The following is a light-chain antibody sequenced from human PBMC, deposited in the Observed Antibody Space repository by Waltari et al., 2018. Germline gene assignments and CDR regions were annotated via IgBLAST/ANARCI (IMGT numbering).Light chain of an antibody. CDR2: RNN. CDR1: SSNIGSNT. V-gene: IGLV1-44*01. Sequence: QSVLTQPPSASGTPGQRVTISCSGSSSNIGSNTVNWYQQRPGTAPKLLIYRNNQRPSGVPDRFSGSKSGTSASLAISGLQSEDEADYYCAAWDDSLNGRVFGGGTKLTVL. CDR3: AAWDDSLNGRV. J-gene: IGLJ3*02.